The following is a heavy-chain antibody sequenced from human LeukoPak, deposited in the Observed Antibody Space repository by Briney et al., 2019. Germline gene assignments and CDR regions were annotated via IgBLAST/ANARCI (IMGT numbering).Heavy chain of an antibody. CDR1: GYRFTSYW. J-gene: IGHJ4*02. CDR2: IDPTDSYS. D-gene: IGHD5-24*01. CDR3: ARLDRDGYNWQTFDY. Sequence: GESLRISCKGSGYRFTSYWIIWVRQMPGKGLEWMGTIDPTDSYSKYSPSFQGHVTISADKSISTAYLQWSSLKASDTAMYYCARLDRDGYNWQTFDYWGQGTLVTVSS. V-gene: IGHV5-10-1*01.